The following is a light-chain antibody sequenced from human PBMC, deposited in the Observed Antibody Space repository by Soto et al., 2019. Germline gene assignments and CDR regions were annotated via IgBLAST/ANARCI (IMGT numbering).Light chain of an antibody. J-gene: IGKJ5*01. V-gene: IGKV1-8*01. CDR3: QQYYSYLIT. CDR1: QGISSY. CDR2: AAS. Sequence: AIRMTQSPSSLSASTGDRVTITCRASQGISSYLAWYQQKPGKAPKLLIYAASTLQSGVPSRLSGSGSGTEFTLTISCLQSEDFATYYCQQYYSYLITFGQGTRLEIK.